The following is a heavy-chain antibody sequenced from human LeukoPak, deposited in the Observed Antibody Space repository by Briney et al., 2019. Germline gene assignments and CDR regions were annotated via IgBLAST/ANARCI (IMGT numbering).Heavy chain of an antibody. CDR1: GITFGTHW. CDR3: AADVD. V-gene: IGHV3-7*01. J-gene: IGHJ4*02. Sequence: GGSLRLSCSCAVCGITFGTHWMHWVRQSPGKGLEWVAAIKDDGSEKYYVDSVKGRFTISRDKAKNSLHLQMNSLRAEDTAVYYCAADVDWGQGTPVTVSS. CDR2: IKDDGSEK.